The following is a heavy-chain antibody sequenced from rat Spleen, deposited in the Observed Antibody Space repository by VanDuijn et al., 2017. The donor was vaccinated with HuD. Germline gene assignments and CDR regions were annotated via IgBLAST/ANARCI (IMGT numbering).Heavy chain of an antibody. CDR3: ASRDY. CDR1: GFTFSNYY. Sequence: EVQLVESGGGLVQPGRSLKLSCAASGFTFSNYYMAWVRQAPTKGMEWVADISTGGGSTYYQDSGKGRFTLSRDNAKNTLYLQMDSLRSEDTATYYCASRDYWGQGVMVTVSS. CDR2: ISTGGGST. J-gene: IGHJ2*01. V-gene: IGHV5-27*01.